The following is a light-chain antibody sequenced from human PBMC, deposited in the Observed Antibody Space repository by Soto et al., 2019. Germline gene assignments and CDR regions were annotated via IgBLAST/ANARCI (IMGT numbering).Light chain of an antibody. J-gene: IGLJ2*01. CDR1: SSNIGTGYD. CDR2: GNN. V-gene: IGLV1-40*01. Sequence: QSVLTQPPSGSGARGQRVTMSCTGSSSNIGTGYDVHWYQQFPGTAPKLLIYGNNNRPSGVPDRFSASKSGTSASLAITGLQAEDEADYYCQSYDSSLSGSVFGGGTQLTVL. CDR3: QSYDSSLSGSV.